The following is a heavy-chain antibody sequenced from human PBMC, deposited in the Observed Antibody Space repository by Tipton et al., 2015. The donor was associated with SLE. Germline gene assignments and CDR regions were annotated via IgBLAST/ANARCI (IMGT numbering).Heavy chain of an antibody. J-gene: IGHJ4*02. CDR3: ARDVGGYNTGWFPYYFDY. CDR2: FSHTGST. V-gene: IGHV4-39*07. Sequence: TLSLTCTVSGDSVSNTDYYWGWFRQPPGKGLEWIGSFSHTGSTYHNPSLKSRVTISVDTSKNQFSLKLSSVTAADTAVYYCARDVGGYNTGWFPYYFDYWGQGTLVTVSS. D-gene: IGHD2-8*02. CDR1: GDSVSNTDYY.